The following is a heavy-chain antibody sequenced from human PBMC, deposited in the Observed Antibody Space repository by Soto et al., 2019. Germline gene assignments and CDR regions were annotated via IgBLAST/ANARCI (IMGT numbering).Heavy chain of an antibody. Sequence: SETLSLTCTVSGGSISSGGYYWSWIRQHPGKGLEWIGYIYFSGSIYYNPSLKSRVTISVDTSKNQFSLKLSSVTAADTAVYYCARGYDFWSGYSFPAAAFDIWGQGTMVTVSS. CDR3: ARGYDFWSGYSFPAAAFDI. J-gene: IGHJ3*02. V-gene: IGHV4-31*03. CDR1: GGSISSGGYY. CDR2: IYFSGSI. D-gene: IGHD3-3*01.